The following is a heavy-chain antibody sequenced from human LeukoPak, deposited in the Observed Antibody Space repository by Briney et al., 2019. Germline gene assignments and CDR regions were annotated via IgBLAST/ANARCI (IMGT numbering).Heavy chain of an antibody. CDR3: ARENYCTNGVCWAFDP. V-gene: IGHV4-39*07. J-gene: IGHJ5*02. CDR1: GGSISSSDYY. Sequence: SETLSLTCTVSGGSISSSDYYWGWIRQPPGKGLEWIGNIYYTGSSSYNSSLKSRVTISVDTSKNQFSLQLSSVTAADTAVFYCARENYCTNGVCWAFDPWGQGTLVTVSS. D-gene: IGHD2-8*01. CDR2: IYYTGSS.